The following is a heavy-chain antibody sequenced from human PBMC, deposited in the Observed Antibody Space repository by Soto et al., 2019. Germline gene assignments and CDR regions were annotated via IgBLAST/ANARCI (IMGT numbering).Heavy chain of an antibody. V-gene: IGHV1-3*01. D-gene: IGHD2-15*01. CDR2: INAGNGNT. CDR1: GYTFTSYA. J-gene: IGHJ5*02. CDR3: ARGKCSGGSCAPPLDP. Sequence: ASVKVSCKASGYTFTSYAMHWLRQAPGQRLEWMGWINAGNGNTKYSQKFQGRVTITRDTSASTAYMELSSLRSEDTAVYYCARGKCSGGSCAPPLDPWGQGTLVTVSS.